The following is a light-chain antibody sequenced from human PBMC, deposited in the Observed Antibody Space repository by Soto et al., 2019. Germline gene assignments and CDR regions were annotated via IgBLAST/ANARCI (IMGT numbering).Light chain of an antibody. CDR3: QQYNSYSWT. J-gene: IGKJ1*01. CDR2: KAS. CDR1: QSISSW. V-gene: IGKV1-5*03. Sequence: DIQMTQSPSTLSASVGDRVTITCRASQSISSWLAWYQQKPGKAPKILIYKASSLESGVPSRFSGSGSGTEFTLTISSLQTDDFATDYCQQYNSYSWTFGQGTKVEIK.